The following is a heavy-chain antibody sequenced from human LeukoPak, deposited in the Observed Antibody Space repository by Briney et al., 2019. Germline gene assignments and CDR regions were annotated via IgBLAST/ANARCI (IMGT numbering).Heavy chain of an antibody. Sequence: GGPLRLSCVGSGFTFSSYSMHWVRQAPGKGLEWVAVASYDGTNKYYADSVKGRFTISRDNSKNRLYLQMHSLRAEDTAVYYCARDPEMATILGYFYMDVWGKGTTVTVSS. CDR2: ASYDGTNK. CDR3: ARDPEMATILGYFYMDV. J-gene: IGHJ6*03. D-gene: IGHD5-24*01. V-gene: IGHV3-30-3*01. CDR1: GFTFSSYS.